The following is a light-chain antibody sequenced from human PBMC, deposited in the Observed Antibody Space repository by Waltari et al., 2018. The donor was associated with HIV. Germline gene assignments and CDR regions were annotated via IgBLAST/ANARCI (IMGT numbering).Light chain of an antibody. CDR2: DDV. Sequence: SYVLTQAPSISVATGQTATISCGHIGRNSVQWYRQKPGRAPLLVVLDDVDRSSGIPARFSGARSGERATLTISGVEAGDEADYYCQVWDRGYKEAVFGGGT. CDR1: HIGRNS. CDR3: QVWDRGYKEAV. J-gene: IGLJ2*01. V-gene: IGLV3-21*02.